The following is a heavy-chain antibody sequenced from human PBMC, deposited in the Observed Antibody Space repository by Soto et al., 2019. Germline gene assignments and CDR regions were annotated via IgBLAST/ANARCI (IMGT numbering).Heavy chain of an antibody. CDR3: AREKVAVADLGY. J-gene: IGHJ4*02. D-gene: IGHD6-19*01. Sequence: NPSETLSLTCIVSGVSVSSYYWTWIRQPPGKGLEWIGYIYYSGSTKYNPSLKSRVTISVDTSKNQFSLKLTSVSAADTAVYYCAREKVAVADLGYWGQGTLVTVSS. CDR1: GVSVSSYY. CDR2: IYYSGST. V-gene: IGHV4-59*02.